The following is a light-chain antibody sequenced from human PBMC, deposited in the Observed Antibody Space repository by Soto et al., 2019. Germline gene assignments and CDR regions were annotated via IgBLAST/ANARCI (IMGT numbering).Light chain of an antibody. CDR1: QSISSW. Sequence: DIQMTQSPSTLSASVGDRVTIPCRASQSISSWLAWYQQKPVKAPKLLIYKASSLESGVPSRFSGSGSGTEFTLTISSLQPDDFATYYCQQYNSYSTWTFGQGTKVDIK. CDR2: KAS. J-gene: IGKJ1*01. V-gene: IGKV1-5*03. CDR3: QQYNSYSTWT.